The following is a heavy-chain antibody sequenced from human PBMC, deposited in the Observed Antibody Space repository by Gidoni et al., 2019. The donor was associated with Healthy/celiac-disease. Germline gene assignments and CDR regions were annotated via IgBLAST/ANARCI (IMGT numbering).Heavy chain of an antibody. CDR1: GYSLTSHW. J-gene: IGHJ6*02. CDR3: ARQVGVTDDYYYGMDV. D-gene: IGHD1-26*01. CDR2: IDPSDSYT. V-gene: IGHV5-10-1*01. Sequence: EVQLVQSGAEVKKPGEALRISCKGPGYSLTSHWISWVRQMPGKGLEWMGRIDPSDSYTNYSPSFQGHVTISADKSISTAYLQWSSLKASDTAMYYCARQVGVTDDYYYGMDVWGQGTTVTVSS.